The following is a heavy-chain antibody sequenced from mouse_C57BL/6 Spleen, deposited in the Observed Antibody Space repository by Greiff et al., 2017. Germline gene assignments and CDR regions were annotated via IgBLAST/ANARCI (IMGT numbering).Heavy chain of an antibody. CDR2: INPNNGGT. V-gene: IGHV1-18*01. D-gene: IGHD1-1*01. CDR1: GYTFTDYN. CDR3: ARKTTVVAHYFDY. Sequence: VQLQQSGPELVKPGASVKIPCKASGYTFTDYNMDWVKQSHGKSLEWIGDINPNNGGTIYNQKFKGKATLTVDKSSSTAYMALRSLTSEDTAVYYCARKTTVVAHYFDYWGQGTTLTVSS. J-gene: IGHJ2*01.